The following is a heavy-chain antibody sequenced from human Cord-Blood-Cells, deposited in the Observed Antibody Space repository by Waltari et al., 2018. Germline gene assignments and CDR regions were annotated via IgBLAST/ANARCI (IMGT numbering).Heavy chain of an antibody. J-gene: IGHJ4*02. V-gene: IGHV4-39*01. CDR1: GGSISSRSYY. Sequence: QLQLQGSGPGLVKPSETLSLTCTVSGGSISSRSYYWGWIRQPPGKGLEWIGSIYYSGSTYYNPSLKSRVTISVDTSKNQFSLKLSSVTAADTAVYYCARLNRGSGSYYGGYYFDYWGQGTLVTVSS. CDR2: IYYSGST. D-gene: IGHD3-10*01. CDR3: ARLNRGSGSYYGGYYFDY.